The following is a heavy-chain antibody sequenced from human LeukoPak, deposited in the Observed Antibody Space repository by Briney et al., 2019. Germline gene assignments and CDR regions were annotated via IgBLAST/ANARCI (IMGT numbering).Heavy chain of an antibody. D-gene: IGHD4-23*01. CDR3: ARDLTTVVTGHWYFDL. CDR2: INPNSGGT. Sequence: ASVKVSCKASGYTFTGYYMHWVRQAPGQGLEWMGWINPNSGGTNYAQKVQGRVTMTKDTSISSAYMELSRLRSDDTAVYYCARDLTTVVTGHWYFDLWGRGTLVTVSS. CDR1: GYTFTGYY. V-gene: IGHV1-2*02. J-gene: IGHJ2*01.